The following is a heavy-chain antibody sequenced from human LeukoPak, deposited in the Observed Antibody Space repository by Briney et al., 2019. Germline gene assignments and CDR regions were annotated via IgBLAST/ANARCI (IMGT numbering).Heavy chain of an antibody. D-gene: IGHD6-6*01. V-gene: IGHV4-31*03. CDR1: GGSISSGGYY. J-gene: IGHJ5*02. CDR3: ACFLSKGSSFDP. Sequence: SETLSLTCTVSGGSISSGGYYWSWIRQHPGKGLEWIGYIYYSGSTYYNPSLKSRVTISVDASKNQFSLKLSSVNAADTAVYYCACFLSKGSSFDPWGQGTLVTVSS. CDR2: IYYSGST.